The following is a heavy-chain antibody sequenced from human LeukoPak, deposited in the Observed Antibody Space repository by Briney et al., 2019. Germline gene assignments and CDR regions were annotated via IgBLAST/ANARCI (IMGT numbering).Heavy chain of an antibody. D-gene: IGHD6-13*01. CDR1: GGSFSGYY. CDR3: ARHREQQLYGMDV. V-gene: IGHV4-34*01. J-gene: IGHJ6*02. Sequence: PSETLSLTCAVYGGSFSGYYWSWIRQPPGKGLEWIGEINHSGSTNYNPSLKSRVTISVDTSKNQFSLKLSSVTAADTAVYYCARHREQQLYGMDVWGQGTTVTVSS. CDR2: INHSGST.